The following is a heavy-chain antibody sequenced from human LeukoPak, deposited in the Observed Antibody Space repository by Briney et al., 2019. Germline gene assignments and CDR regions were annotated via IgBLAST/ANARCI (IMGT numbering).Heavy chain of an antibody. D-gene: IGHD3-9*01. Sequence: PGGSLRLSCAASGFTFSDYYMSWIRQAPGKGLEWVSAISGSGGSTYYADSVKGRFTISRDNSKNTLYLQMNSLRAEDTAVYYCAKANYDILTGSFDYWGQGTLVTVSS. V-gene: IGHV3-23*01. J-gene: IGHJ4*02. CDR1: GFTFSDYY. CDR3: AKANYDILTGSFDY. CDR2: ISGSGGST.